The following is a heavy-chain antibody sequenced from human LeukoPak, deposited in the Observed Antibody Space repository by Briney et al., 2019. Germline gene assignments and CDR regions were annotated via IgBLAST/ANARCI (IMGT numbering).Heavy chain of an antibody. CDR1: GYSISSGYY. D-gene: IGHD2-2*01. V-gene: IGHV4-38-2*01. CDR2: IYHSGST. Sequence: SSETLSLTCAVSGYSISSGYYWGWIRQPPGKGLEWIGSIYHSGSTYYNASLKSRVTISVDTSKNQFSLKLSSVTAADTAVYYCARVIVVVPAAGSGYFDYWGQGTLVTVSS. J-gene: IGHJ4*02. CDR3: ARVIVVVPAAGSGYFDY.